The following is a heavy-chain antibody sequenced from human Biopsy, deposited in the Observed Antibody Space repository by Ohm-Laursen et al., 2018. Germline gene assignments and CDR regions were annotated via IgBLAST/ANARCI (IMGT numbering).Heavy chain of an antibody. J-gene: IGHJ4*02. CDR3: ARGSSYGYDFDY. D-gene: IGHD5-18*01. V-gene: IGHV4-59*01. Sequence: TLSLTCTVSDGSINSYYWNWIRQPPGKRLEWIGNIYYSGSTNFNPSLKSRVTISVDTSKNQFSLKLSSVTAADTAVYFCARGSSYGYDFDYWGQGALVTVSS. CDR2: IYYSGST. CDR1: DGSINSYY.